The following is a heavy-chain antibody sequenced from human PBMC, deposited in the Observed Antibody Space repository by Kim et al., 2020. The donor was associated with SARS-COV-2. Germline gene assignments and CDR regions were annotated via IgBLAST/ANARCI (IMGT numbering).Heavy chain of an antibody. CDR3: ARAEKETMIVVGLGFDY. Sequence: ASVKVSCKASGYTFTSYAMHWVRQAPGQRLEWMGWINAGNGNTKYSQKFQGRVTITRDTSASTAYMELSSLRSEDTAVYYCARAEKETMIVVGLGFDYWGQGTLVTVSS. D-gene: IGHD3-22*01. V-gene: IGHV1-3*01. CDR1: GYTFTSYA. CDR2: INAGNGNT. J-gene: IGHJ4*02.